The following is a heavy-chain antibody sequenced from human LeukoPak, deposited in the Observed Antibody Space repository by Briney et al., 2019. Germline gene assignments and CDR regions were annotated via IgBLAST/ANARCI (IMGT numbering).Heavy chain of an antibody. Sequence: GRSLRLSCAASGFTFSSYGMHWVRQAPGKGLEWVADIWYDGSNKYYADSVKGRFTISRDNSKNTLYLQMNSLRAEDTAVYYCARGTWDSSDQIFDYWGQGTLVTVSS. CDR3: ARGTWDSSDQIFDY. V-gene: IGHV3-33*01. J-gene: IGHJ4*02. D-gene: IGHD6-19*01. CDR1: GFTFSSYG. CDR2: IWYDGSNK.